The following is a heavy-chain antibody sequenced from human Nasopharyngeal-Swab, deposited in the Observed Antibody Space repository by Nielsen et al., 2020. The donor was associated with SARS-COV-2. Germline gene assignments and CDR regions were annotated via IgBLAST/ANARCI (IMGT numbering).Heavy chain of an antibody. Sequence: PGKGLEWIGEINHSGSTNYNPSLKSRVTISVGTSKNQFSLKLSSVTAADTAVYYCARPTTLGYYYGMDVWGQGTTVTVSS. V-gene: IGHV4-34*01. CDR2: INHSGST. J-gene: IGHJ6*02. CDR3: ARPTTLGYYYGMDV. D-gene: IGHD1-14*01.